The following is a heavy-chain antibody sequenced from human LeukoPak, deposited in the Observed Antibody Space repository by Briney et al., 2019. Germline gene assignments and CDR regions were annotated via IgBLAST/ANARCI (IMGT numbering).Heavy chain of an antibody. CDR1: GGTFSSYA. J-gene: IGHJ3*02. D-gene: IGHD2-21*02. CDR3: AVNLAYCGGDCYPFDAFDI. Sequence: ASVKVSCKASGGTFSSYAISWVRQAPGQGLEWMGRIIPILGIANYAQEFQGRVTITADKSTSTAYMELSRLRSDDTAVYYCAVNLAYCGGDCYPFDAFDIWGQGTMVTVSS. CDR2: IIPILGIA. V-gene: IGHV1-69*04.